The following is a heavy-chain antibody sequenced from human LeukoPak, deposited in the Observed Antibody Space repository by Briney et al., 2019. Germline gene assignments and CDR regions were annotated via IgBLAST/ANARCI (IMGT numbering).Heavy chain of an antibody. CDR2: IIPIFGTA. J-gene: IGHJ6*03. D-gene: IGHD5-18*01. CDR1: GGTFSSYA. V-gene: IGHV1-69*06. Sequence: GASVKVSCKASGGTFSSYAISWVRQAPGQGLEWMGGIIPIFGTANYAQKFQGRVTITADKSTSTAYMELSSLRSEDTAVYYCARADTAMGYYYYYYMDVWGKGTTVTVSS. CDR3: ARADTAMGYYYYYYMDV.